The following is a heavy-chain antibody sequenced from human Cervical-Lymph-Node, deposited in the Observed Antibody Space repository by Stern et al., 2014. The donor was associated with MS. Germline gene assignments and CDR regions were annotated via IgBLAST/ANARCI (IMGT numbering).Heavy chain of an antibody. CDR1: GFTFNTYA. V-gene: IGHV3-23*04. CDR3: AKYLAGKFDY. J-gene: IGHJ4*02. Sequence: EDQLVESGGGLVQPGGSLRLSCAASGFTFNTYAMAWVRQAPGQGLQWVSTISGSGHNTQYANSMRGRFTVSRDNSKNTIYLQMTNLRVDDTAVYHCAKYLAGKFDYWGQGTLVTVSS. CDR2: ISGSGHNT. D-gene: IGHD4-23*01.